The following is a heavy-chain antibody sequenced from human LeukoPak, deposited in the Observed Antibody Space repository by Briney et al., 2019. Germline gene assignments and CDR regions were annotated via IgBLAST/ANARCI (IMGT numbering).Heavy chain of an antibody. Sequence: PGGSLRLSCAASGFTFSSYDMTWVRQAPGRGLEWVSSIRPSGENTYYGDSVKGRFTISRDNSKNTVYLQMNNMRVDDTAVYYCATPLNYFDYWGQGTLVTVSS. CDR3: ATPLNYFDY. J-gene: IGHJ4*02. CDR1: GFTFSSYD. V-gene: IGHV3-23*01. CDR2: IRPSGENT.